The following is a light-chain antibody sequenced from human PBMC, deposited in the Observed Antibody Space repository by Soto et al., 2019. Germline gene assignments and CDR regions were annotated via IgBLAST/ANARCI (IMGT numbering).Light chain of an antibody. V-gene: IGLV4-69*01. CDR1: SGHSSYA. CDR2: LNNDGSH. J-gene: IGLJ2*01. CDR3: CSYAGSYTLI. Sequence: QPVLTQSPSASASLGASVKLTCTLSSGHSSYAIAWHQKQPGKGPRYLMDLNNDGSHTKGDGIPDRFSGSSSGAERYLIISSLQSEDEADYYCCSYAGSYTLIFGGGTQLTVL.